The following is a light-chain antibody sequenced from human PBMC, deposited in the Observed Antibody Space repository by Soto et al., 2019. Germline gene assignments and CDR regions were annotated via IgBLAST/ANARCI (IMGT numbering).Light chain of an antibody. Sequence: QAVLSQPPSASGTPGQTGIISCSGSRSDIGSNFVNWYPHLPGTAPKLLIYNSNQRPSGVPDRFSGSKSGTSASLAISGLQSEDEADYYCAAWDDSLTGPVFGTGTKLTVL. J-gene: IGLJ1*01. CDR1: RSDIGSNF. CDR2: NSN. V-gene: IGLV1-44*01. CDR3: AAWDDSLTGPV.